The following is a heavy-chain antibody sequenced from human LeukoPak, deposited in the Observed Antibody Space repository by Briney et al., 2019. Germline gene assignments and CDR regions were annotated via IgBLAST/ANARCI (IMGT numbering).Heavy chain of an antibody. J-gene: IGHJ4*02. CDR2: INPNSGGT. Sequence: GASVKVSCKASGYTFTGYYMHWVRQAPGQGLEWMGGINPNSGGTNYPQKFQGRVTMTRDTSISTAYMELSRLRSDDTAVYYCARDIAVAGTIDYWGQGTLVTVSS. D-gene: IGHD6-19*01. CDR3: ARDIAVAGTIDY. CDR1: GYTFTGYY. V-gene: IGHV1-2*02.